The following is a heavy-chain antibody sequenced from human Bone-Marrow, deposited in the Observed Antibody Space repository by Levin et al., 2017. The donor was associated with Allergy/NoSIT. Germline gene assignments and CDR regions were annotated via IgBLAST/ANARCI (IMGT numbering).Heavy chain of an antibody. Sequence: GGSLRLSCAASGFIFDDYDMHWVRQTPGKGLEWVAGISRNGDSEGYADSVKGRFTISRDNVKDSLYLQMNSLRPEDTALYFCTKDTAITNWGQGAQVSVSS. V-gene: IGHV3-9*01. CDR3: TKDTAITN. CDR1: GFIFDDYD. D-gene: IGHD1-14*01. J-gene: IGHJ4*02. CDR2: ISRNGDSE.